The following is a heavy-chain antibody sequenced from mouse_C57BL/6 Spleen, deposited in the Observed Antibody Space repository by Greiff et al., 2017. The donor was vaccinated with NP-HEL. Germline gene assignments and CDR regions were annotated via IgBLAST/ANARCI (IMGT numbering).Heavy chain of an antibody. CDR2: INPGSGGT. CDR3: ARRGTTVYYFDY. J-gene: IGHJ2*01. CDR1: GYAFTNYL. D-gene: IGHD1-1*01. V-gene: IGHV1-54*01. Sequence: QVQLQQSGAELVRPGTSVKVSCKASGYAFTNYLIEWVKQRPGQGLEWIGVINPGSGGTNYNEKFKGKATLTADKSSSTAYMQLSSLTSEDSAVYFCARRGTTVYYFDYWGQGTTLTVSS.